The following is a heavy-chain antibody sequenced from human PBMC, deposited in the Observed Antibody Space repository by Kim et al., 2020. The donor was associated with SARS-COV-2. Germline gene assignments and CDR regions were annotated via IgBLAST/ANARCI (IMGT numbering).Heavy chain of an antibody. Sequence: TNYNPSHMSRVTISVDTSKNQFSLKLSSVTAADTAVYYCARGDWTYVFLDYWGPGTLVTVSS. V-gene: IGHV4-59*09. CDR3: ARGDWTYVFLDY. J-gene: IGHJ4*02. D-gene: IGHD1-7*01. CDR2: T.